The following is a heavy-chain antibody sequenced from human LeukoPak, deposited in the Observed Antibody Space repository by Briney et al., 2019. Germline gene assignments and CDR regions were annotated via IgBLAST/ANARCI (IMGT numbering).Heavy chain of an antibody. D-gene: IGHD2-15*01. CDR3: ARARGYCSGGGCYLDAFDI. V-gene: IGHV1-69*13. Sequence: SVKVSCKASGGTFSSYAISWVRQAPGQGLEWMGGIIPIFGTANYAQKFQGRVTITADESTSTAYMELSSLRSEDTAVYYCARARGYCSGGGCYLDAFDIWGQGTMVTVSS. J-gene: IGHJ3*02. CDR1: GGTFSSYA. CDR2: IIPIFGTA.